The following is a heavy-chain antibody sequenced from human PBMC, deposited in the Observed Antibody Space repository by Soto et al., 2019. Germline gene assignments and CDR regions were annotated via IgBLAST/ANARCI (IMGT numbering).Heavy chain of an antibody. CDR3: AREGSSSGPDYEY. CDR1: GFSFSDYY. D-gene: IGHD3-22*01. Sequence: EVQLVESGGGLVQPGGSLRLSRAASGFSFSDYYINWVRQAPGKGLEWVGRTRNKASSYTTDYAAFVKGRFTMSRDDSKNLIYLQMNSLKPEDTAVYYCAREGSSSGPDYEYWGQGTLVTVSS. CDR2: TRNKASSYTT. J-gene: IGHJ4*02. V-gene: IGHV3-72*01.